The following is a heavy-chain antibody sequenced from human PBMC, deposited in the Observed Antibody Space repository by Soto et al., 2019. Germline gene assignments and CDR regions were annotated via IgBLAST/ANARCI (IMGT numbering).Heavy chain of an antibody. D-gene: IGHD5-12*01. CDR1: GGSITGRDYY. CDR2: IYYSGST. Sequence: PSETLSLTCAVSGGSITGRDYYWSWIRQHPGKGLEWIGYIYYSGSTYYNPSLTSRVTISLDTSKNQFSLKVSSVTAADTAVYYCARRGPSGYEFWSDYYFDYWGQGTLVTVSS. CDR3: ARRGPSGYEFWSDYYFDY. J-gene: IGHJ4*02. V-gene: IGHV4-31*11.